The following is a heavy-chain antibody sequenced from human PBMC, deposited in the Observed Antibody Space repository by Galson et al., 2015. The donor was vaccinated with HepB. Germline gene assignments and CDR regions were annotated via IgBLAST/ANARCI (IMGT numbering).Heavy chain of an antibody. CDR1: GYTFTAYY. CDR3: ARVDFRYGLD. CDR2: INPKSGGT. Sequence: SVKVSCKASGYTFTAYYMHWVRQAPGQGLEWMGRINPKSGGTDFPQNFQGRVTMTSDTTISTVYMELSRLKSDDTAVYYCARVDFRYGLDWGQGTLVTVSS. D-gene: IGHD4-11*01. J-gene: IGHJ4*02. V-gene: IGHV1-2*06.